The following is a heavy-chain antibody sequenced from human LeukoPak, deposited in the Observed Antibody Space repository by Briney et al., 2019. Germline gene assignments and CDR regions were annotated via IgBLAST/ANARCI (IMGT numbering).Heavy chain of an antibody. CDR3: ARDRARTYYYDSSGYYVGSAFDI. CDR2: ISSSSSYI. V-gene: IGHV3-21*01. D-gene: IGHD3-22*01. Sequence: SGGSLRLSCAASGFTFSSYSMNWVRQAPGKGLEWVSSISSSSSYIYYADSVKGRFTISRDNAKNSLYLQMNSLRAEDTAVYYCARDRARTYYYDSSGYYVGSAFDIWGQGTMVTASS. J-gene: IGHJ3*02. CDR1: GFTFSSYS.